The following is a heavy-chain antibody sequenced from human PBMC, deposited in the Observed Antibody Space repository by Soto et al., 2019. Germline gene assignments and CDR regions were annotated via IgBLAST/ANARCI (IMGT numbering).Heavy chain of an antibody. J-gene: IGHJ6*02. V-gene: IGHV4-59*01. CDR1: GGSLSSYY. Sequence: PSETLSLTCTVSGGSLSSYYWSWIRQPPGKGLEWIGYIYYSGSTNYNPSLKSRVTISVDTSKNQFSLKLSSVTAADTAVYYCARDPGVGATSRPFYYYYGMDVWGQGTTVTVSS. CDR2: IYYSGST. CDR3: ARDPGVGATSRPFYYYYGMDV. D-gene: IGHD1-26*01.